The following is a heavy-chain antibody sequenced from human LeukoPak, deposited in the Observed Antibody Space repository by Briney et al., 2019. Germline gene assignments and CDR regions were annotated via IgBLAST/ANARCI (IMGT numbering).Heavy chain of an antibody. V-gene: IGHV3-30*18. CDR2: ISYDGSKK. Sequence: GGSLRLSCAASGFTFSSYGMHWVRQAPGKGLEWAALISYDGSKKYYADSVKGRFTISRDNSKNTLYVQMNSLRAEDTAVYYCAKGAVRSTVVSPEYYFDYWGQGTMVTVSS. CDR1: GFTFSSYG. J-gene: IGHJ4*02. D-gene: IGHD4-23*01. CDR3: AKGAVRSTVVSPEYYFDY.